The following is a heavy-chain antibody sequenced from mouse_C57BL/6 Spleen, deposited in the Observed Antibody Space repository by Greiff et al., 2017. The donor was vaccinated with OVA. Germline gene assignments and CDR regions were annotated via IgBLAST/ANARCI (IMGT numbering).Heavy chain of an antibody. V-gene: IGHV1-22*01. CDR3: ARSLDGYYEDFDY. J-gene: IGHJ2*01. CDR1: GYTFTDYN. D-gene: IGHD2-3*01. CDR2: INPNNGGT. Sequence: VQLKQSGPELVKPGASVKMSCKASGYTFTDYNMHWVKQSHGKSLEWIGYINPNNGGTSYNQKFKGKATLTVNKSSSTAYMELRSLTSEDSAVYYCARSLDGYYEDFDYWGQGTTLTVSS.